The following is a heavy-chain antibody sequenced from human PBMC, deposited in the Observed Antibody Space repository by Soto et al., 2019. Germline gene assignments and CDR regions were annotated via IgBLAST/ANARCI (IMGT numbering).Heavy chain of an antibody. Sequence: QVQLVQSGAEVKKPGSSVKVSCKASGGTFSSYTISWVRQAPGQGLEWMGRIIPILGIANYAQKFQGRVKITADKSTSTAYMDLSSLRSEDTAVYYCARVEDPATGDYWGQGTLVTVSS. CDR2: IIPILGIA. D-gene: IGHD5-18*01. V-gene: IGHV1-69*02. CDR3: ARVEDPATGDY. J-gene: IGHJ4*02. CDR1: GGTFSSYT.